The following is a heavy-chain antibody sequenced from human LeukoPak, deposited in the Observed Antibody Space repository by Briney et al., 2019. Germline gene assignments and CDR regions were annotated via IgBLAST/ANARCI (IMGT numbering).Heavy chain of an antibody. V-gene: IGHV3-74*01. CDR3: ARAPSEIGGYYPEYFRH. J-gene: IGHJ1*01. CDR1: GFTFSSYW. CDR2: IKSDGST. Sequence: PGGSLRLSCAASGFTFSSYWMHWVRQAPGKGLVWVSRIKSDGSTRYAESVKGRFTISRDNAKNTVSLQMTSLRAEDTGVYYCARAPSEIGGYYPEYFRHWGQGTLVIVSS. D-gene: IGHD3-22*01.